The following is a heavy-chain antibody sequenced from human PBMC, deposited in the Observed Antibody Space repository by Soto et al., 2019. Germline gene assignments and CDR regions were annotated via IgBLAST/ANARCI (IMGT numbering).Heavy chain of an antibody. CDR3: APSGGGWSLH. J-gene: IGHJ4*02. Sequence: QVQLVQSGAEVKKPGASVKVSCKASGYTFSSYDINWVRQATGQGLEWRGWLNPNSGDTGYAQKFQGRATLTRNTSINTANIELSRLPSDDTAAYYCAPSGGGWSLHWGQGTLVTVSS. CDR1: GYTFSSYD. V-gene: IGHV1-8*01. D-gene: IGHD6-19*01. CDR2: LNPNSGDT.